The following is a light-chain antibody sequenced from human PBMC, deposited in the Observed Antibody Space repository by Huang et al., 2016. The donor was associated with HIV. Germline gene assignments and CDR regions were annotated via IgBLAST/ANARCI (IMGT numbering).Light chain of an antibody. CDR2: SAS. V-gene: IGKV3-15*01. J-gene: IGKJ2*01. CDR1: QSVTDN. CDR3: HHYDT. Sequence: EIVMTQSPVTLSVSPGERVTLSCRASQSVTDNVAWYQHKPGQAPRLLIYSASTRAAGGPARVSGSGSGTRVSLTISGLQSEDLAVYYCHHYDTFGQGTKLEI.